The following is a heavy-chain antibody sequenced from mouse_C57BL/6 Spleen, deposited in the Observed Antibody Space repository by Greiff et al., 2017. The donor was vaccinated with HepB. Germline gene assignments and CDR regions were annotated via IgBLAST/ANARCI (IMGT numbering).Heavy chain of an antibody. Sequence: QVHVKQSGAELARPGASVKLSCKASGYTFTSYGISWVKQRTGQGLEWIGEIYPRSGNTYYNEKFKGKATLTADKSSSTAYMELRSLTSEDSAVYFCARWDYDYDGRDWYFDVWGTGTTVTVSS. CDR1: GYTFTSYG. V-gene: IGHV1-81*01. CDR2: IYPRSGNT. J-gene: IGHJ1*03. CDR3: ARWDYDYDGRDWYFDV. D-gene: IGHD2-4*01.